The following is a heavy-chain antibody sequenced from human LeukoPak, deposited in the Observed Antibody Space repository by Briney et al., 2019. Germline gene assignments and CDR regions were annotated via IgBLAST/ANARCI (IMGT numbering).Heavy chain of an antibody. V-gene: IGHV6-1*01. CDR2: TYYRSKWYN. CDR1: GEIVSSNNAA. J-gene: IGHJ6*02. D-gene: IGHD3-10*02. Sequence: SRTLSLTCAISGEIVSSNNAAWSWIRQSPSRGLEWLGRTYYRSKWYNEYAVSEKGRISISPDTSKNQFSLQLNSVTPEDTAVYYCARVGGMFAYGMDVWGQGTTVTVSS. CDR3: ARVGGMFAYGMDV.